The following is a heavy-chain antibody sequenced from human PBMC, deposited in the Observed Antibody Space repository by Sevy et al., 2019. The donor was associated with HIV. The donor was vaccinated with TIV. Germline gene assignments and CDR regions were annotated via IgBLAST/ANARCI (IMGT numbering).Heavy chain of an antibody. CDR3: VRAGTSVYEYYMDV. CDR1: GFTFSSHW. V-gene: IGHV3-74*01. Sequence: GGSLRLSCEASGFTFSSHWTQWVRQVAGKGLEWLSRINSDGIVRVYADSVKGRFIISRDNAKNTVYLQMNNLRAEDTAVYYCVRAGTSVYEYYMDVWGKGATVTVSS. J-gene: IGHJ6*03. CDR2: INSDGIVR. D-gene: IGHD3-22*01.